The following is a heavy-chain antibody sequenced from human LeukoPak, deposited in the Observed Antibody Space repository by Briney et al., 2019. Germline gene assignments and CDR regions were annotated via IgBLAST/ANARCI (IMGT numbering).Heavy chain of an antibody. D-gene: IGHD2/OR15-2a*01. CDR2: TYYRSKWGN. V-gene: IGHV6-1*01. CDR1: GDSVSSNSVA. Sequence: SQTLSLTCAIPGDSVSSNSVAWDWIRQSPSRGLEWLGRTYYRSKWGNDYAGSVKGRISINPDTYKNQFSLKLSSVTAADTAVYYCAGHHPRNTVDFWGQGTLVTVSS. J-gene: IGHJ4*02. CDR3: AGHHPRNTVDF.